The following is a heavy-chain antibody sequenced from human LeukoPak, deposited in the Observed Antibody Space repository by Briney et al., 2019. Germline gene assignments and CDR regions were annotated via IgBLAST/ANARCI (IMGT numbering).Heavy chain of an antibody. Sequence: SETLSLTCTVSGGSISSYYCSWIRQPPGKGLEWIGYIYYSGRTNYNPSLKGRVTMSVDTSKNQFSLKLSSVTAADTAFYYCARGPTRYYFDYWGQGTLVTVSS. J-gene: IGHJ4*02. CDR2: IYYSGRT. D-gene: IGHD5-12*01. CDR1: GGSISSYY. V-gene: IGHV4-59*01. CDR3: ARGPTRYYFDY.